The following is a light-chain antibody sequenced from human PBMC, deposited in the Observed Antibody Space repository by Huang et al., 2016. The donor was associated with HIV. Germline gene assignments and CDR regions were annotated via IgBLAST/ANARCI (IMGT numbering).Light chain of an antibody. J-gene: IGKJ1*01. Sequence: DIQMTQSPSTLSASVGDRVTITCRDSQSISNWLAWYQQKPGKAPKRLIYKASNLEDGVPSRFSGRGSGTEFPLTISSLQPDDFATYYCQQYSAYSWTFGQGTKVDIK. CDR1: QSISNW. V-gene: IGKV1-5*03. CDR2: KAS. CDR3: QQYSAYSWT.